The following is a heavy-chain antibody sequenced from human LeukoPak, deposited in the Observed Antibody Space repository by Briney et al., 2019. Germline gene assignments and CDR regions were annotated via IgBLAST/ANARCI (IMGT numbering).Heavy chain of an antibody. D-gene: IGHD4-17*01. CDR3: ARFWRPMDDYGDYMEDY. CDR2: IRYDGSNK. V-gene: IGHV3-30*02. CDR1: GFTFSSYG. Sequence: GGSLRLSCAASGFTFSSYGMHWVRQAPGKGLEWVAFIRYDGSNKYYADSVKGRFTISRDNSKNTLYLQMNSLRAEDTAVYYCARFWRPMDDYGDYMEDYWGRGTLVTVSS. J-gene: IGHJ4*02.